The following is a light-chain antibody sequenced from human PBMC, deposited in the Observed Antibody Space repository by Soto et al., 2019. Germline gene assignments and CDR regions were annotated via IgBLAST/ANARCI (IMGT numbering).Light chain of an antibody. CDR2: DAS. J-gene: IGKJ4*01. V-gene: IGKV1-33*01. Sequence: DIQMTQSPSYLSASVGDRVTITCQASQDISNYLNWYQQKPGKAPQLLIYDASNLETGVPSRFSGSGSGTHFTVTISSLQPEEIATYYCQQYDNLPLTFGGGTKVEIK. CDR1: QDISNY. CDR3: QQYDNLPLT.